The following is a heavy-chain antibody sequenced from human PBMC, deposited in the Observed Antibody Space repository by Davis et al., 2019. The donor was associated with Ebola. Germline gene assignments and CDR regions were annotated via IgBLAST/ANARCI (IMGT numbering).Heavy chain of an antibody. V-gene: IGHV3-53*01. D-gene: IGHD4-17*01. CDR3: ARGPHGDYMAYFDF. Sequence: GESLKISCAVSGFTVSSNYMNWVRQAPGKGLEWVSVIYSGGHTHYADSVKGRFTISRDNSKNTLYLQMNGLRAEDTAVYFCARGPHGDYMAYFDFWGQGNLVTVSS. J-gene: IGHJ4*02. CDR2: IYSGGHT. CDR1: GFTVSSNY.